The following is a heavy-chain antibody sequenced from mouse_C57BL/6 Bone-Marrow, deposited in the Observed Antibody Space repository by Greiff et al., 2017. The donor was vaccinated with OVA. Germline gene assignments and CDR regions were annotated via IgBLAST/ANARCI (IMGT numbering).Heavy chain of an antibody. V-gene: IGHV2-2*01. CDR1: GFSLTSYG. J-gene: IGHJ4*01. D-gene: IGHD2-4*01. CDR3: ARNWGLRRGAMDY. Sequence: VKLVESGPGLVQPSQSLSITCTVSGFSLTSYGVHWVRQSPGKGLEWLGVIWSGGSTDYNAAFISRLSISKDNSKSQVFFKMNSLQADDTAIYYCARNWGLRRGAMDYWGQGTSVTVSS. CDR2: IWSGGST.